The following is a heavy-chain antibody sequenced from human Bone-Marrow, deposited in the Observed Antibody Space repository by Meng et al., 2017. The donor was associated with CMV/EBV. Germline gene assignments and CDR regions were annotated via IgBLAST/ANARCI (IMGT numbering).Heavy chain of an antibody. V-gene: IGHV3-23*01. D-gene: IGHD6-6*01. J-gene: IGHJ4*02. CDR3: AKGEGIAARRSYYFDY. CDR1: GFTFSIYA. Sequence: GESLKISCAASGFTFSIYAMSWVRQAPGRGLEWVSAISGRGGSTYYADSVKGRFTLSRDNSKNTLYLQMNSLRAEDTAVYSWAKGEGIAARRSYYFDYWGQGTLVTVSS. CDR2: ISGRGGST.